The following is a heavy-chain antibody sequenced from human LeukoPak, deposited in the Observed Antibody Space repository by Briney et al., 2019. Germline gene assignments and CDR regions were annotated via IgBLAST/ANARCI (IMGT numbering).Heavy chain of an antibody. J-gene: IGHJ5*02. Sequence: ASVKVSCKASGYTFTGYYMHWVRQAPGQGLEWMGWINPNSGGTNYAQKFQGRVTMTRDTSISTAYMELSRLRSDDTAVYYCARSRVTMVRGVITPFDPWGQGTLVTVSS. V-gene: IGHV1-2*02. CDR1: GYTFTGYY. D-gene: IGHD3-10*01. CDR3: ARSRVTMVRGVITPFDP. CDR2: INPNSGGT.